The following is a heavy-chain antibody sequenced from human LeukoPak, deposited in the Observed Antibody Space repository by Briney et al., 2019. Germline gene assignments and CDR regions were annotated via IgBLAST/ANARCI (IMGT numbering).Heavy chain of an antibody. J-gene: IGHJ4*02. D-gene: IGHD6-6*01. V-gene: IGHV4-59*01. CDR2: IYYSGST. CDR3: ARVLSVSALLFDY. CDR1: GVSISSYY. Sequence: SETLSLTCTVSGVSISSYYWSWIRQPPGKGLEWIGYIYYSGSTNYNPSLKSRVTISVDTSNNQCSLKLSSVTAADTAVYYCARVLSVSALLFDYWGEGTLVTVSP.